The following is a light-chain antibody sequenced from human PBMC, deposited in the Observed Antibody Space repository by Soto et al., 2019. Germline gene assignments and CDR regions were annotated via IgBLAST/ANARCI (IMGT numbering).Light chain of an antibody. CDR3: QQSYSTPPS. CDR2: AAS. Sequence: DIQMTQSPSSLSASEGDRVTITCRASQSICSYLNWYQQKPGKAPKLLIYAASSLQSGVPSRFSGSGSGTDFTLTISSLQPEDFATYYCQQSYSTPPSFGQGTRLEIK. V-gene: IGKV1-39*01. J-gene: IGKJ5*01. CDR1: QSICSY.